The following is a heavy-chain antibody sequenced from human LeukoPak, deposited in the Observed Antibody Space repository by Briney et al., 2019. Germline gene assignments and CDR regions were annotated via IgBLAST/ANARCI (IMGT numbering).Heavy chain of an antibody. D-gene: IGHD6-19*01. CDR1: GFTFDDYA. J-gene: IGHJ4*02. V-gene: IGHV3-9*03. Sequence: GRSLRLSCAASGFTFDDYAMHWVRQAPGKGLEWVSGISWNSGSIGYADSVKGRFTIYRDNAKNSLYLQMNSLRAEDMALYYCAKDKWPFGIAVALGPFDYWGQGTLVTVSS. CDR2: ISWNSGSI. CDR3: AKDKWPFGIAVALGPFDY.